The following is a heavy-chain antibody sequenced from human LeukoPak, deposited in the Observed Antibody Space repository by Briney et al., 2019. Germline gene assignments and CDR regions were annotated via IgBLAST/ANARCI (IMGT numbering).Heavy chain of an antibody. CDR2: IHHTGVT. D-gene: IGHD3-16*01. CDR3: ARDYVPGPLEV. V-gene: IGHV4-38-2*02. J-gene: IGHJ6*04. Sequence: SETLSLTCIVSGYSITAGYDWGWIRQAPGKGLEWIASIHHTGVTYHDSSLKSRATISVDTSKNQFSLKLTSVTAADTAVYYCARDYVPGPLEVWGKGLKVIVSS. CDR1: GYSITAGYD.